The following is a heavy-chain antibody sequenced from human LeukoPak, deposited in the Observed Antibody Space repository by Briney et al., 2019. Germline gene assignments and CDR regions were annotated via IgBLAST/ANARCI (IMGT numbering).Heavy chain of an antibody. D-gene: IGHD5-12*01. CDR2: ISSSSRYI. CDR1: GFTFSSYS. V-gene: IGHV3-21*01. Sequence: GGSLRLSCAASGFTFSSYSMNWVRQAPGKGVEWVSSISSSSRYIYYADSVKGRLTISRDNAKNSLYLQMNSLRAEDTAVYYCATSGYDYDGWGQGTLVTVSS. J-gene: IGHJ4*02. CDR3: ATSGYDYDG.